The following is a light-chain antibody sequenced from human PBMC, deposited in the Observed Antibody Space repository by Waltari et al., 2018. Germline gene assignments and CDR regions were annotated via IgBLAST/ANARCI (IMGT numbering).Light chain of an antibody. J-gene: IGLJ2*01. V-gene: IGLV1-51*01. CDR2: DNN. CDR1: GSKIGSNY. CDR3: GTWDSSLSIGV. Sequence: QSVLTQPPSVSAAPGQKVTISCSGSGSKIGSNYVSWYQQLPGTSPKVVIYDNNRRPSGIPDRFSGSKSGTSATLGITGLQTGDEADYYCGTWDSSLSIGVFGGGTKLTVL.